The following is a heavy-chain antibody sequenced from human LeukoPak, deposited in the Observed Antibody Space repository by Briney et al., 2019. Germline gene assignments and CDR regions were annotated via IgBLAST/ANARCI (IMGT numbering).Heavy chain of an antibody. D-gene: IGHD6-13*01. CDR3: AKDLGPYSSSWPSNFDY. V-gene: IGHV3-23*01. J-gene: IGHJ4*02. CDR1: GFTFSSYA. CDR2: ISGSGGST. Sequence: GGSLRLSCAASGFTFSSYAMSWVRQAPGKGLEWVSAISGSGGSTYYADSVKGRFTISRDNSKNTLYLQMNSLRAEDTAVYYCAKDLGPYSSSWPSNFDYWGQGILVTVSS.